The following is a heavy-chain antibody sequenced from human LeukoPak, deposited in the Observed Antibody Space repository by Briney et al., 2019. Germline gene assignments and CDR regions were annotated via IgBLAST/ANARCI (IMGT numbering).Heavy chain of an antibody. CDR2: ISYDGTNK. J-gene: IGHJ6*03. V-gene: IGHV3-30*03. CDR1: GFTFSNYV. Sequence: GGSLGLSCAASGFTFSNYVIHWVRQAPGKGLEWLAVISYDGTNKYYADFVKGRFTISRDHSQSTVDLQMNTLGGADTAVYYCVRSPTYYNMDVWGKGTTVTVSS. CDR3: VRSPTYYNMDV.